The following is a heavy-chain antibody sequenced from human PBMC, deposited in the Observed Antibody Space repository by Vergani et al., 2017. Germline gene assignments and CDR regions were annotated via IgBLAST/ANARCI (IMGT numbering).Heavy chain of an antibody. J-gene: IGHJ4*02. CDR1: ESSFTSNQ. V-gene: IGHV5-51*01. D-gene: IGHD2-21*01. Sequence: EVMLVQSGAEVKKPGESLKISCKYSESSFTSNQIAWVRQMSGKGLQWMGNITPFDAKITYSPSFQGQVIMSIDKSITTAYLQWRSLEASDTAIYYGTRHVPCGDGTCLHFDHWGQGTKVTVSS. CDR2: ITPFDAKI. CDR3: TRHVPCGDGTCLHFDH.